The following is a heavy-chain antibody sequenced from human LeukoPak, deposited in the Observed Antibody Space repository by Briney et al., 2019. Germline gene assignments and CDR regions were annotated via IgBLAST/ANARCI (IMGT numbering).Heavy chain of an antibody. CDR1: GFTFTSYA. D-gene: IGHD5-18*01. CDR2: VSGSGGRT. Sequence: GGSLRLSCAASGFTFTSYAMSWVRQAPGKGLEWVSGVSGSGGRTYYADSVKGRFTISRDNSKNKLYLQMNNLRVEDTAVYYCAGRLTGYSSGYVHWGQGTLVTVSS. V-gene: IGHV3-23*01. J-gene: IGHJ4*02. CDR3: AGRLTGYSSGYVH.